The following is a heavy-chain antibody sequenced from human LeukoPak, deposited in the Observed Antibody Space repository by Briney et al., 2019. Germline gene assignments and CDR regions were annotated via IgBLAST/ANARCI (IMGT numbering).Heavy chain of an antibody. D-gene: IGHD1-20*01. V-gene: IGHV1-2*02. J-gene: IGHJ4*02. Sequence: VASVKVSCKASGYIFIGYYMHWVRQTPGQGLEWMGWINPDSGATRYAQKFQGRVTMTRDTSIRTVYMEMNRLTSDDTAIYYCARDGNLGYSWTDGHSGYSDYWGQGALVTVSS. CDR1: GYIFIGYY. CDR3: ARDGNLGYSWTDGHSGYSDY. CDR2: INPDSGAT.